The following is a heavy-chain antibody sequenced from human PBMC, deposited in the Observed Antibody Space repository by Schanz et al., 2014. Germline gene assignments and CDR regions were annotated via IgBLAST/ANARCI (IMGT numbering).Heavy chain of an antibody. V-gene: IGHV4-59*01. D-gene: IGHD3-10*01. J-gene: IGHJ3*02. CDR1: GDSITHFY. CDR2: IYYSGTT. CDR3: ARDPWVGEKDAFDI. Sequence: QVRLQESGPGLVRPSETLSLTCTVSGDSITHFYWSWIRQSPGKGLEWIGSIYYSGTTNYSPSLNSRVTISLDMSKKSFSLNLSSVTTADAAVYYCARDPWVGEKDAFDIWGQGTMVIASS.